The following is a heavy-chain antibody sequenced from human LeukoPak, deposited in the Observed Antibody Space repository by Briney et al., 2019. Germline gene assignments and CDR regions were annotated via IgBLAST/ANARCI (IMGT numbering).Heavy chain of an antibody. Sequence: GSLRLSCAASGFTFSSYWMSWVRQAPGKGLEWIGEINHSGSTNYNPSLKSRVTISVDTSKNQFSLKLSSVTAADTAVYYCARGRGSSWYGGTYFDYWGQGTLVTVSS. CDR2: INHSGST. CDR3: ARGRGSSWYGGTYFDY. D-gene: IGHD6-13*01. J-gene: IGHJ4*02. CDR1: GFTFSSYW. V-gene: IGHV4-34*01.